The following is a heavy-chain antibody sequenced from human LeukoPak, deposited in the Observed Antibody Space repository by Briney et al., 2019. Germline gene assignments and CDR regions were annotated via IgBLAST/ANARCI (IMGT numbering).Heavy chain of an antibody. CDR3: ARAPYCTSTSCYAGYYYYYYMDV. Sequence: ASVRVSRKASGYTFTSHGISWVRQAPGQGLEWMGWISAYNGNTNYAQNLQGRVTMTTDTSTNTAYMELRSLRSDDTAVYYCARAPYCTSTSCYAGYYYYYYMDVWGQGPAVTVS. CDR2: ISAYNGNT. J-gene: IGHJ6*03. CDR1: GYTFTSHG. V-gene: IGHV1-18*01. D-gene: IGHD2-2*01.